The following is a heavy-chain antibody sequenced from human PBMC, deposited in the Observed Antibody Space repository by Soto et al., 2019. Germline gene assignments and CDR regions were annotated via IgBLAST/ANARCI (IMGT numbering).Heavy chain of an antibody. CDR3: ARTPPDYYYGMDV. J-gene: IGHJ6*02. Sequence: GESLKISCKGSGYSFTSYWIGWVRQMPGKGLEWMGIIYPGDSDTRYSPSFQGQVTISADKSISTAYLQWSNLKASDTAMYYCARTPPDYYYGMDVWGQGTTVTVSS. CDR2: IYPGDSDT. CDR1: GYSFTSYW. V-gene: IGHV5-51*01.